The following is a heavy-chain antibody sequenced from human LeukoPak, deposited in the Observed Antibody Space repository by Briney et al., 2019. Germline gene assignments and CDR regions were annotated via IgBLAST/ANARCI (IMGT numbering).Heavy chain of an antibody. CDR2: ISPNSGGT. CDR1: GYTFTGYY. J-gene: IGHJ4*02. Sequence: ASVKVSCKASGYTFTGYYMHWVRQAPGQGLEWMGWISPNSGGTNYAQKFQGRVTMTRDTSITTAYMELSRLRSDDTAVYYCVRALPSDYWGQGTLVTVSS. V-gene: IGHV1-2*02. D-gene: IGHD3-10*01. CDR3: VRALPSDY.